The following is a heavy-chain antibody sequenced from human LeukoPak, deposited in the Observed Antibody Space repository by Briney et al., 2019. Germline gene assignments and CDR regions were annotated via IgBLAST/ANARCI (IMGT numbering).Heavy chain of an antibody. D-gene: IGHD5/OR15-5a*01. Sequence: SETLSLTCAVYGGTFSGYYWSWIRQPPGKGLEWIAEINHSGSTNYNPALKSRVTISLDTSKNHCSLKVSAVTAAVTAVYYCARESVNDYWGQGTLVTVSS. CDR3: ARESVNDY. CDR2: INHSGST. V-gene: IGHV4-34*01. J-gene: IGHJ4*02. CDR1: GGTFSGYY.